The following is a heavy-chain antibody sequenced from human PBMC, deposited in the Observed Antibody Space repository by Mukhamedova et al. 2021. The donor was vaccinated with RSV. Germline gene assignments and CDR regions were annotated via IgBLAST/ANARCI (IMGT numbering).Heavy chain of an antibody. CDR1: A. CDR3: AQSRGIVTGMPDY. V-gene: IGHV3-23*01. CDR2: MSASGGTT. J-gene: IGHJ4*02. Sequence: AMIWVRQAPGKGLEWVSIMSASGGTTHYADSVKGRFTISRDNSKNTLHLQMNSLRVEDTAIYHCAQSRGIVTGMPDYWGQGTLGT. D-gene: IGHD2-21*02.